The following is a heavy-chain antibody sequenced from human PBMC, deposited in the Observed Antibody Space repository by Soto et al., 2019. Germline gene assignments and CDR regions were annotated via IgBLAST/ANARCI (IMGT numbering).Heavy chain of an antibody. CDR2: IYWDDDK. CDR3: AHRVLLTFFGLVTTTAIYFDF. J-gene: IGHJ4*02. Sequence: QITLNESGPTPVKPRQTLTLTCTFSGFSLTTSGVGVGWIRQSPGKAPEWLALIYWDDDKRYSPSLKSRLTITKETSKIRVVLTMADLDPADTATYSCAHRVLLTFFGLVTTTAIYFDFWGQGTPVAVSS. D-gene: IGHD3-3*01. CDR1: GFSLTTSGVG. V-gene: IGHV2-5*02.